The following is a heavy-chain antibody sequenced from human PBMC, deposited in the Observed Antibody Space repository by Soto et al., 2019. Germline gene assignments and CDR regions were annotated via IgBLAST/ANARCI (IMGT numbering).Heavy chain of an antibody. Sequence: QLLQSGGGLVQPGGSLTISCAASGFTFGTTDMSWVRQAPGEGLEWVSTIDGSGGITYYADSVKGRFTISRDNSRNTVYLQMNSLRGDDTALYYCVENSGWFNTWGQGALVTVSS. CDR1: GFTFGTTD. D-gene: IGHD3-10*01. CDR2: IDGSGGIT. CDR3: VENSGWFNT. J-gene: IGHJ5*02. V-gene: IGHV3-23*01.